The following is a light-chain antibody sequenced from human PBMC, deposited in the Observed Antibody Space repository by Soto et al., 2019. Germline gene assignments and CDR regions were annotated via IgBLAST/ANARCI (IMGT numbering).Light chain of an antibody. CDR2: DVS. CDR3: NSYTSSSTLRV. J-gene: IGLJ2*01. CDR1: SSDVGGYNY. Sequence: QSALTQPASVSGSPGQSITISCTGTSSDVGGYNYVSWYQQHPGKAPKLMIYDVSNRPSGVSNRFSGSKSGNTASLTISGLQAEDEADYYCNSYTSSSTLRVFGGGTKLTLL. V-gene: IGLV2-14*01.